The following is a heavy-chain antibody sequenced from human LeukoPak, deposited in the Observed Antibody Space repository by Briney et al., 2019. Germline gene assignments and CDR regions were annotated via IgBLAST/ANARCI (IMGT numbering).Heavy chain of an antibody. CDR2: INPSGGST. Sequence: GASVKVSCKASGYTFTSYYMHWVRQAPGQGLEWMGIINPSGGSTSYAQKFQGRVTITTDESTSTAYMELSSLRSEDTAVYYCARVDGSPDYWGQGTLVTVSS. D-gene: IGHD3-22*01. CDR3: ARVDGSPDY. V-gene: IGHV1-46*01. J-gene: IGHJ4*02. CDR1: GYTFTSYY.